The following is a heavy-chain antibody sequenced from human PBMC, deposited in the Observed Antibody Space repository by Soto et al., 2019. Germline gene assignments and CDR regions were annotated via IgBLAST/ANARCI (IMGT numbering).Heavy chain of an antibody. D-gene: IGHD3-22*01. CDR2: IYYSGST. Sequence: SETLSLTCTVSGGSISSSSYYWGWIRQPPGKGLEWIGGIYYSGSTYYNPSLKSRVTISVDTSKNQFSLKLSSVTAADTAVYYCATIPLRPEYYYDSSGYYDYWGQGTLVTVSS. CDR3: ATIPLRPEYYYDSSGYYDY. CDR1: GGSISSSSYY. V-gene: IGHV4-39*01. J-gene: IGHJ4*02.